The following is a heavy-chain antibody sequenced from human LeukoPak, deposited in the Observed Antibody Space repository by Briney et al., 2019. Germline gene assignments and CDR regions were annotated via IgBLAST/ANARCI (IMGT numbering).Heavy chain of an antibody. V-gene: IGHV3-30*03. CDR3: ARPNWNDVSYFDY. J-gene: IGHJ4*02. D-gene: IGHD1-1*01. Sequence: GGSLRLSCAASGFTFSSYGMHWVRQAPGKGLEWVAVISYDGSNKYYADSVKGRFTISRDNSKNTLYLQMNSLRAEDTAVYYCARPNWNDVSYFDYWGQGTLVTVSS. CDR1: GFTFSSYG. CDR2: ISYDGSNK.